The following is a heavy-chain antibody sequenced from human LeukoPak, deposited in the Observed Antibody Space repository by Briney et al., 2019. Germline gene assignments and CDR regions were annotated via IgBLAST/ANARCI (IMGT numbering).Heavy chain of an antibody. V-gene: IGHV1-69*02. CDR3: ASWSESDTILGVPRGNWFDP. CDR2: IIPILGIA. D-gene: IGHD3-3*01. Sequence: SVKVSCRASGGTFSSYTISWVRQAPGQGLEWMGRIIPILGIANYAQKFQGRVTITADKSTSTAYMELSSLRSEDTAVYYCASWSESDTILGVPRGNWFDPWGQGTLVTVSS. CDR1: GGTFSSYT. J-gene: IGHJ5*02.